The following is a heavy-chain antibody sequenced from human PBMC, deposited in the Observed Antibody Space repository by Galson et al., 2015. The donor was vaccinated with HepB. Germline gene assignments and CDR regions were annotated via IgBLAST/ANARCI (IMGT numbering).Heavy chain of an antibody. D-gene: IGHD2-8*01. CDR2: INPSGGST. CDR1: GYTFISHD. V-gene: IGHV1-46*01. CDR3: ARAVEYPIGDY. J-gene: IGHJ4*02. Sequence: SVKVSCKASGYTFISHDINWVRQAPGQGLEWIGIINPSGGSTSYAQKFRGRVTMTRDTSTSTVYMELSSLRSEDTAVYYCARAVEYPIGDYWGQGTLVTVSS.